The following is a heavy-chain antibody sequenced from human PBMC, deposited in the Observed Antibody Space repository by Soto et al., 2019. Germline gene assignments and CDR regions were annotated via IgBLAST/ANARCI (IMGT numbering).Heavy chain of an antibody. CDR3: ARGGDVNYYHGMDV. D-gene: IGHD5-12*01. V-gene: IGHV1-18*01. J-gene: IGHJ6*02. CDR1: GYTFTSYG. CDR2: ISAYNGKT. Sequence: GASVKVSCKASGYTFTSYGISWVRQAPGQGLEWMGWISAYNGKTNYAQNVQGRVTMTTDTSTRTAYMDLRSLRSDDTAVYYCARGGDVNYYHGMDVWGQGTKVTVSS.